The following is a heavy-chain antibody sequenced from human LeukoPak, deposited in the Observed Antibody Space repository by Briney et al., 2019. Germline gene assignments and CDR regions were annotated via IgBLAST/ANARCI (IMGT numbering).Heavy chain of an antibody. D-gene: IGHD3-10*01. CDR2: SYPDGSDA. CDR1: GYSFTTYW. V-gene: IGHV5-51*01. Sequence: GQSLQISCKGSGYSFTTYWIGWVRQLPGKGLEWMGISYPDGSDARYSPSFQGQVTISADKSISTAYLQWSSLKASDTAMYYCARLRTTHYYDAFDIWGQGTMVTVSS. J-gene: IGHJ3*02. CDR3: ARLRTTHYYDAFDI.